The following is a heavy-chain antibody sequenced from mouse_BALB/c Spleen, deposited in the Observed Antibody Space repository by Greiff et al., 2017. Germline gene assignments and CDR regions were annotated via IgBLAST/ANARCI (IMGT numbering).Heavy chain of an antibody. J-gene: IGHJ2*01. CDR3: TRDLLWDY. V-gene: IGHV6-6*02. CDR1: GFTFSNYW. Sequence: EVKVEEYGGGLVQPGGSMKLSCVASGFTFSNYWMNWVRQSPEKGLEWVAEIRLKSNNYATHYAESVKGRFTISRDDSKSSVYLQMNNLRAEDTGIYYCTRDLLWDYWGQGTTLTVSS. CDR2: IRLKSNNYAT.